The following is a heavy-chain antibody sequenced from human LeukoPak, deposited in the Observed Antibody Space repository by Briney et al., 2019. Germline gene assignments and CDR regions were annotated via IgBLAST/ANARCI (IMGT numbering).Heavy chain of an antibody. Sequence: RWASVKVSCKASGYTFTSYYMHWVRQAPGQGLEWMGIINPSGGSAIYAQNFQGRVTMTRDTSTSTFYMELSSLRSEDTAVYYCARALGSSSWYQPLDHFDYWGQGTLVTVSS. CDR2: INPSGGSA. CDR3: ARALGSSSWYQPLDHFDY. D-gene: IGHD6-13*01. J-gene: IGHJ4*02. V-gene: IGHV1-46*01. CDR1: GYTFTSYY.